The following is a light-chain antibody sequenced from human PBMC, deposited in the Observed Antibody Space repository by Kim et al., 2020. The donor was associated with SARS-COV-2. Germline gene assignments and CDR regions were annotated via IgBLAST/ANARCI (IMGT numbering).Light chain of an antibody. Sequence: GSPGTTASISCSGDKLGNKYAYWYQQKPGQSPILVIYQDGKRPSGIPERFSGSNSGNTATLTITGTQAMDEADYYCQAWERSTAIFGGGTQLTVL. CDR1: KLGNKY. CDR2: QDG. V-gene: IGLV3-1*01. J-gene: IGLJ2*01. CDR3: QAWERSTAI.